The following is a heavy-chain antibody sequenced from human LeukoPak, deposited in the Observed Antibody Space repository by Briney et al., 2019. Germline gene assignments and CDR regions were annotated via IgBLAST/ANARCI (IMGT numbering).Heavy chain of an antibody. Sequence: GSLRLSCAASGFTFSSYWMSWVRQAPGTGVECVANIKPDGSERYYVDSLKGRFIISRDNAKNSLHLQMTGLRVEDTAMYYCVSGGSFDYWGQGTLVTVSS. CDR2: IKPDGSER. D-gene: IGHD3-16*01. J-gene: IGHJ4*02. V-gene: IGHV3-7*03. CDR3: VSGGSFDY. CDR1: GFTFSSYW.